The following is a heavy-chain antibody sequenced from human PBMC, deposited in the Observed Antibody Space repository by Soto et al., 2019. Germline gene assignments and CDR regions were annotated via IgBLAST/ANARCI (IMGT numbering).Heavy chain of an antibody. V-gene: IGHV4-34*01. Sequence: SETLSLTCAVYGGSFSGYYWSWIRQPPGKGLEWIGEINHSGSTNYNPSLKSRVTISVDTSKNQFSLKLSSVTAADTAVYYCARRYSSSWYMFRHNWFDPWGQGTLVTVSS. CDR1: GGSFSGYY. J-gene: IGHJ5*02. D-gene: IGHD6-13*01. CDR2: INHSGST. CDR3: ARRYSSSWYMFRHNWFDP.